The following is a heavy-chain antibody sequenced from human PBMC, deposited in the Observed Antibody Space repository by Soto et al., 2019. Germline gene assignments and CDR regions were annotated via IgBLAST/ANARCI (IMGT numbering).Heavy chain of an antibody. D-gene: IGHD2-2*02. CDR2: IWYDGSNK. J-gene: IGHJ3*02. CDR1: GFTFSSYG. V-gene: IGHV3-33*01. Sequence: GGSLRLSCAASGFTFSSYGMHWVRQAPGKGLEWVAVIWYDGSNKYYADSVKGRFTISRDNSKNTLYLQMNSLRAEDTAVYYCARERGLGYCSSTSCYTAFDIWGQGTMSPSPQ. CDR3: ARERGLGYCSSTSCYTAFDI.